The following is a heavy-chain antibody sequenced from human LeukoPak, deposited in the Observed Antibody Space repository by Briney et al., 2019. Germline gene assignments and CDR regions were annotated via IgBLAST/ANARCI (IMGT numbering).Heavy chain of an antibody. Sequence: SETLSLTCTVSGGSISSYYWSWNRQPPGQGLEWIGYIYYSGSTNYNPSLKSRVTISVDTSKNQFSLKLSSVTAADTAVYYCARVMVTTSAFDIWGQGTMVTVSS. V-gene: IGHV4-59*01. CDR2: IYYSGST. CDR3: ARVMVTTSAFDI. D-gene: IGHD4-17*01. CDR1: GGSISSYY. J-gene: IGHJ3*02.